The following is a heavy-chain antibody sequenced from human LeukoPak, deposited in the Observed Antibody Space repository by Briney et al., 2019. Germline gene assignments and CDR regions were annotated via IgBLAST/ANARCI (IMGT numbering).Heavy chain of an antibody. CDR3: ARGSVAGTGYGVDV. D-gene: IGHD6-19*01. CDR1: GGSISSYY. CDR2: IYYSGST. J-gene: IGHJ6*02. V-gene: IGHV4-59*01. Sequence: SETLSLTCTVSGGSISSYYWNWIRQPPGKGLEWIGYIYYSGSTNYNPSLKSRVTISVDTSKNQFSLKLSSVTAADTAVYYCARGSVAGTGYGVDVWGQGTTVTVSS.